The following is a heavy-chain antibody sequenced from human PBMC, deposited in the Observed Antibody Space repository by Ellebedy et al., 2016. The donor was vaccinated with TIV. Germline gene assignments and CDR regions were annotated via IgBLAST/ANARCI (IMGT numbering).Heavy chain of an antibody. CDR1: GYSFTSYW. Sequence: GGSLRLXXKGSGYSFTSYWIGWVRQMPGKGLEWMGIIYPGDSDTRYSPSFQGQVTISADKSISTAYLQWSSLKASDTAMYYCARMRGEVKLLYWFDPWGQGTLVTVSS. J-gene: IGHJ5*02. CDR3: ARMRGEVKLLYWFDP. D-gene: IGHD3-16*01. CDR2: IYPGDSDT. V-gene: IGHV5-51*01.